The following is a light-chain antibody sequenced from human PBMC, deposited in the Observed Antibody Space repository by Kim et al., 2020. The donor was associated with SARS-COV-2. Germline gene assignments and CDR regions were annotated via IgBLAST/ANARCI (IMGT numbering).Light chain of an antibody. V-gene: IGKV1-5*03. CDR2: QAS. J-gene: IGKJ1*01. CDR3: QQYYLYSRT. Sequence: DIQMTQSPSTLSASVGDRVTITCRASQSISRWLVWYQQKPGKAPKLLIYQASKLDSGVPSRFSGSGSGTEFILTISSLQSDDFATYYCQQYYLYSRTFGQGTKVDIK. CDR1: QSISRW.